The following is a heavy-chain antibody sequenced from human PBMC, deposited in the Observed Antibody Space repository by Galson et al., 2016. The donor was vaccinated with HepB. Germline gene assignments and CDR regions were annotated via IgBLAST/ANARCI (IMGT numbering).Heavy chain of an antibody. V-gene: IGHV3-13*01. J-gene: IGHJ6*04. CDR1: GFIFSTHD. CDR3: ARGKSLWTMPWNYGLDV. CDR2: FETAGDT. Sequence: SLRLSCAASGFIFSTHDMHWVRQVTGKGLEWVSGFETAGDTYYADSVKGRFTISRENGKNSVYPQMNSLSAGDTAVYYCARGKSLWTMPWNYGLDVWGKGTTVTVSS. D-gene: IGHD2-2*01.